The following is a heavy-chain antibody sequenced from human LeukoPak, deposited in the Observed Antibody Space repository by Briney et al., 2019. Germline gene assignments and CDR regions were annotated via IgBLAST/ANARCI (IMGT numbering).Heavy chain of an antibody. J-gene: IGHJ5*02. V-gene: IGHV3-23*01. D-gene: IGHD3-10*01. CDR1: GFTFSNFA. CDR2: ISGSDGST. CDR3: AKDEGYYYGSGSINWFDP. Sequence: GGSLRLSCAASGFTFSNFAMSWVRQVPGKGLEWVSAISGSDGSTYYADSVKGRFTIFRDNSKNTLYLQMNSLRAEDTALYYCAKDEGYYYGSGSINWFDPWGQGTRVIVSS.